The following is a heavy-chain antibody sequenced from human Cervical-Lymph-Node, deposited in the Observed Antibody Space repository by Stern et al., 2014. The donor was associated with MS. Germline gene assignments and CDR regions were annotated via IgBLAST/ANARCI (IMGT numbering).Heavy chain of an antibody. V-gene: IGHV3-9*01. CDR2: ISWNSGTI. Sequence: QLVQSGGDLVQPGRSLRLSCAAFGFTFDDYAMHWVRQAPGKGLEWVAGISWNSGTIGYADSVKGRFTTSRDNAYSSLYLQMNSLRPEDTALYYCARDITGSSAYFAYWGQGTLVTVSS. CDR1: GFTFDDYA. D-gene: IGHD1-14*01. J-gene: IGHJ4*02. CDR3: ARDITGSSAYFAY.